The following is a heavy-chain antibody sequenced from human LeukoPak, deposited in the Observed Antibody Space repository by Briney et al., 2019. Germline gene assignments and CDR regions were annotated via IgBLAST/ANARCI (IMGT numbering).Heavy chain of an antibody. CDR2: ISSSSTCK. CDR3: ASSDYGDYSAFDY. V-gene: IGHV3-21*01. J-gene: IGHJ4*02. CDR1: GFTFSRFS. D-gene: IGHD4-17*01. Sequence: GGSLRLSCEASGFTFSRFSMNWVRQAPGKGLEWVSSISSSSTCKYYAGSVKGRFTISRDNGKNSLYLQMNSLRAEDTAVYYCASSDYGDYSAFDYWGQGTLVTVSS.